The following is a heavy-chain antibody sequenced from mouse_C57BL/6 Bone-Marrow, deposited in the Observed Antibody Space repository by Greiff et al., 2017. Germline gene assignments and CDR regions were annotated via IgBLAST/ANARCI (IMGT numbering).Heavy chain of an antibody. CDR3: ARPFITTVVAPAY. V-gene: IGHV1-55*01. CDR1: GYTFTSYW. D-gene: IGHD1-1*01. CDR2: IYPGSGST. Sequence: QVHVKQPGAELVKPGASVKMSCKASGYTFTSYWITWVKQRPGQGLEWIGDIYPGSGSTNYNEKFKSKATLTVDTSSSTAYMQLSSLTSEDSAVYYCARPFITTVVAPAYWGQGTLVTVSA. J-gene: IGHJ3*01.